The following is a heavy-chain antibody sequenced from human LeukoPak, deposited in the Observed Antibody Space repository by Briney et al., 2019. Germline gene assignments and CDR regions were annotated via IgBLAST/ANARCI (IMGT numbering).Heavy chain of an antibody. D-gene: IGHD5-18*01. V-gene: IGHV4-38-2*01. Sequence: PSETLSLTCAVSGYSISSGYYWGWIRQPPGKGLEWIGSICHSGSTYYNPSLKSRVTISVDTSKNQFSLKLSSVTAADTAVYYCASGDSYGFFDYWGQGTLVTVSS. J-gene: IGHJ4*02. CDR2: ICHSGST. CDR1: GYSISSGYY. CDR3: ASGDSYGFFDY.